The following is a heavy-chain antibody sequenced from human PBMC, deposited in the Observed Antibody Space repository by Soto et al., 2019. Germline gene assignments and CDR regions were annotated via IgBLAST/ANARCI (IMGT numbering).Heavy chain of an antibody. CDR1: GRSFTDYS. CDR3: ARGLQLFMVIGYFDY. CDR2: INHAGST. J-gene: IGHJ4*02. V-gene: IGHV4-34*01. D-gene: IGHD5-18*01. Sequence: QVQLQQWGAGLLKPSETLSLTCAVFGRSFTDYSWNWIRQPPGKGLEWIGEINHAGSTNYNPSLKSRVTISVDTSKNHFSLRLKSVTAADTAVYYCARGLQLFMVIGYFDYWGQGTQVTVSS.